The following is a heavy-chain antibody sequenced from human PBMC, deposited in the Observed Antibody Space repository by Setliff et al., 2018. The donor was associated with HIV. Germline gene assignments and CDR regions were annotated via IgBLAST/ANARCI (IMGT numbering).Heavy chain of an antibody. CDR3: ARHPSIVGATWFQD. CDR2: INAQGGA. Sequence: SETLSLTCSVSGDSIGIDHFRGDYWSWIRQPPGKGLEWVGHINAQGGANYRPSLRSRVTISVDTSKDQFSLKVISVTAADTAVYYCARHPSIVGATWFQDWGQGTLVTVSS. CDR1: GDSIGIDHFRGDY. D-gene: IGHD1-26*01. J-gene: IGHJ1*01. V-gene: IGHV4-61*09.